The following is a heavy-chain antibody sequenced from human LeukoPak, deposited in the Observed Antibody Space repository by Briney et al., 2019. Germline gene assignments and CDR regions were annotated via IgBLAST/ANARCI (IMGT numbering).Heavy chain of an antibody. D-gene: IGHD1-1*01. J-gene: IGHJ5*02. CDR3: ARARRWNAAVEGWWFDP. CDR1: GGSINNYY. CDR2: IYYSGST. Sequence: SETLSLTCTVSGGSINNYYWSWIRQSPVKGLEWIGFIYYSGSTNYNPSLKSRVTISVDTSKNQFSLKLSSVTAADTAVYYCARARRWNAAVEGWWFDPWGQGTLVTVSS. V-gene: IGHV4-59*01.